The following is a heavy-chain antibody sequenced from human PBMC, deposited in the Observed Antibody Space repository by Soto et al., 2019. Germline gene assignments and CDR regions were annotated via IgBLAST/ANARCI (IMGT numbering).Heavy chain of an antibody. V-gene: IGHV3-7*03. CDR1: GLTLTNYW. J-gene: IGHJ4*02. Sequence: EVQLVESGGGLVQSGGSLRLSCVTSGLTLTNYWMSWVRQAPGKGLEWVANIKQDGSQTFHVDSVKGRFSISRDNARNSVFVKMNSRRVEDTGIYYCATFTRQQLKEGASDSWGRGPLFPFSS. CDR2: IKQDGSQT. D-gene: IGHD5-18*01. CDR3: ATFTRQQLKEGASDS.